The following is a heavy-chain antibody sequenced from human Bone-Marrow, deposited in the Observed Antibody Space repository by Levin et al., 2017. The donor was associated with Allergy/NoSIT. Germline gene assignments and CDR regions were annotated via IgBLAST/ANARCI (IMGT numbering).Heavy chain of an antibody. J-gene: IGHJ4*02. V-gene: IGHV3-74*01. D-gene: IGHD6-19*01. CDR2: INGDGRTT. CDR3: ARGGSGWLGFDY. CDR1: GFTLSGYW. Sequence: LSLTCAASGFTLSGYWMHWVRQAPGKGLVWVSRINGDGRTTNYADSVKGRFTISRDNAKNTLYLQVNSLRVDDTAVYYCARGGSGWLGFDYWGQGALVTVSS.